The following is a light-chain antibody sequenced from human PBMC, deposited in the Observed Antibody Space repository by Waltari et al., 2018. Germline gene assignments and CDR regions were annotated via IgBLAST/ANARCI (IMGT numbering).Light chain of an antibody. CDR1: ALPKQY. V-gene: IGLV3-25*03. J-gene: IGLJ2*01. CDR3: QSVDSNGPV. CDR2: KDS. Sequence: SYELTQPPSVSVSPGQTARITCSGDALPKQYVYWYQQKPGQAPVMVIYKDSERPSGIPGRFSGSSSGTTVTLTISGVQAEDEADYYCQSVDSNGPVFGGGTKVTVL.